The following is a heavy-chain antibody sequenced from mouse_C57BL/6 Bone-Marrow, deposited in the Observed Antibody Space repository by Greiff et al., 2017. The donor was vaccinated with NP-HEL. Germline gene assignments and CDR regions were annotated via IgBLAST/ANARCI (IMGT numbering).Heavy chain of an antibody. CDR1: GYAFSSYW. V-gene: IGHV1-80*01. CDR3: ARRRRWYFDV. J-gene: IGHJ1*03. Sequence: VQLQESGAELVKPGASVKLSCKASGYAFSSYWMNWVKQRPGKGLEWIGQIYPGDGDTNYNGKFKGKATLTADKSSSTAYMQLSSLTSEDSAVYFCARRRRWYFDVWGTGTTATVSS. CDR2: IYPGDGDT.